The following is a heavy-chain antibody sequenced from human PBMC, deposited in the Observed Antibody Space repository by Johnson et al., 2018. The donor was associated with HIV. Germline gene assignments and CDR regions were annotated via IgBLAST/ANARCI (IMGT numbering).Heavy chain of an antibody. CDR3: AKGHSSGYPKDAFDI. V-gene: IGHV3-30*02. Sequence: GKGLEWVAFIRYDGDITYYVDSVKGRFTISRDNSKNTLYLQMNSLRTEDTAMYYCAKGHSSGYPKDAFDIWGRGTIVTVSS. D-gene: IGHD3-22*01. J-gene: IGHJ3*02. CDR2: IRYDGDIT.